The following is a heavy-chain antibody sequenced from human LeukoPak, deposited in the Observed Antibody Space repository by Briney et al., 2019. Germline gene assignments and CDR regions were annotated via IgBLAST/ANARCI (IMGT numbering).Heavy chain of an antibody. J-gene: IGHJ4*02. Sequence: SGRSLRLSCAASGFPFSSYGMHWVRQAPGKGLEWVAILWYDGSNQYYADSVKGRFTISRDNSKNTLYLQMNSLRAEDTAVYYCARDYCSSFSCQDYWGQGTLVTVSS. CDR1: GFPFSSYG. CDR3: ARDYCSSFSCQDY. V-gene: IGHV3-33*01. D-gene: IGHD2-2*01. CDR2: LWYDGSNQ.